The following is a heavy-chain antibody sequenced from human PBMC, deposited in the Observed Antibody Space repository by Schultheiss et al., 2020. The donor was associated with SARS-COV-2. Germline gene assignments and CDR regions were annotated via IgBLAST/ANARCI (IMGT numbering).Heavy chain of an antibody. V-gene: IGHV1-18*01. J-gene: IGHJ5*02. Sequence: ASVKVSCKASGYTFTSYGISWVRQAPGQGLEWMGWISAYNGNTNYAQKLQGRVTMTTDTSTSTAYMELSSLRSEDTAVYYCARDVVEITYYDILTGERGSWWFDPWGQGTLVTVSS. CDR1: GYTFTSYG. CDR2: ISAYNGNT. CDR3: ARDVVEITYYDILTGERGSWWFDP. D-gene: IGHD3-9*01.